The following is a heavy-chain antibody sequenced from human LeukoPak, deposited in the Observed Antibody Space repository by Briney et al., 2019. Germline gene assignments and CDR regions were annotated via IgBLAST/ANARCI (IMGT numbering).Heavy chain of an antibody. Sequence: GGSLRLSCAASGFTFSSYAMTRVRQAPGKGLEWVSTITGSGGYTYYADSVKGRFTISRDNSKNTLYLQMNSLRAEDTAVYYCAKTMGEWELLPLDYWGQGTLVTVSS. D-gene: IGHD1-26*01. CDR1: GFTFSSYA. V-gene: IGHV3-23*01. J-gene: IGHJ4*02. CDR3: AKTMGEWELLPLDY. CDR2: ITGSGGYT.